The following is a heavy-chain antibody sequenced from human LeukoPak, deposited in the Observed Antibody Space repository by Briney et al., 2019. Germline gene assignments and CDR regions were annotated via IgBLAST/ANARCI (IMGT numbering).Heavy chain of an antibody. CDR2: IYYSGST. D-gene: IGHD1-26*01. V-gene: IGHV4-59*08. CDR1: GGSISSYY. Sequence: PSETLSLTCTVSGGSISSYYWSWIRQPPGKGLEWIGYIYYSGSTNYNPSLKSRVTISVVTSKNQFSLKLSSVTAADTAVYYCARRGVGALGFFDYWGQGTLVTVSS. CDR3: ARRGVGALGFFDY. J-gene: IGHJ4*02.